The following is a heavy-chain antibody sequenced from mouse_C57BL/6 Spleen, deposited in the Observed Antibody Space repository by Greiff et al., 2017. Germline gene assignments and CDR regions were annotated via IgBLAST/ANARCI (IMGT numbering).Heavy chain of an antibody. V-gene: IGHV1-64*01. CDR1: GYTFTRYW. CDR2: IQPNSGST. D-gene: IGHD2-3*01. J-gene: IGHJ4*01. Sequence: VQLQQPGAELVQPGASVKLSCKASGYTFTRYWMPWVKQRPGQGLEWIGMIQPNSGSTNYNETFTSKATLTEDKSSSTAYMQLSSLTSEDSAVYYCARSLYDYYAMDYWGQGTSVTVSS. CDR3: ARSLYDYYAMDY.